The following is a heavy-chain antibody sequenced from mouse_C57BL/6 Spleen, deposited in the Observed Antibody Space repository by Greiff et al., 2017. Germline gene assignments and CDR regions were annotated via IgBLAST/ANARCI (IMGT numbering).Heavy chain of an antibody. Sequence: QVQLQQSGPGLVQPSQSLSITCKVSGFSLTSYGVHWVRQPPGKGLEWLGVIWSGGSADYNAAFISRLSISKDNSKSQVFFKMNSLQADDTAIYYCAKSYDYDGAWFAYWGQGTLVTVSA. CDR1: GFSLTSYG. V-gene: IGHV2-4*01. D-gene: IGHD2-4*01. CDR2: IWSGGSA. CDR3: AKSYDYDGAWFAY. J-gene: IGHJ3*01.